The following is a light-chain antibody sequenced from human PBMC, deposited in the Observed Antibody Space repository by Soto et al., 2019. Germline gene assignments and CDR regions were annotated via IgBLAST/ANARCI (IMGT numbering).Light chain of an antibody. CDR1: QGVDTN. J-gene: IGKJ5*01. Sequence: TVWTQAPATLSGSPGERATLSCRVSQGVDTNLAGCQQKPGQAPRLLLYGASTRATGLPARFSGSVSGTDFTFTISSLQSADFVVYYGQQRSNWPPLTFGQGTRVEIK. V-gene: IGKV3-15*01. CDR3: QQRSNWPPLT. CDR2: GAS.